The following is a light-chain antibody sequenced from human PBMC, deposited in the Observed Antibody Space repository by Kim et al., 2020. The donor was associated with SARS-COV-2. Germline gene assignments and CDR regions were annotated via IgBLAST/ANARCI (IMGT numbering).Light chain of an antibody. CDR2: DVN. CDR1: SSDVGGYNH. J-gene: IGLJ3*02. CDR3: SAYADSTSRV. V-gene: IGLV2-14*01. Sequence: QSALTQPASVSESPGQSITISCTGSSSDVGGYNHVSWYQQHPDKVPKLIIYDVNKRPSGVSSRFSGSKSGNTASLTITGLQTEDEADYYCSAYADSTSRVFGGGTQLTVL.